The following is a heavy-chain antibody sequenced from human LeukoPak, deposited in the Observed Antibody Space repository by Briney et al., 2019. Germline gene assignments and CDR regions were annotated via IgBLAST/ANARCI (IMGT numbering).Heavy chain of an antibody. CDR3: ARVSDFWSGYSYYYYYYYMDV. D-gene: IGHD3-3*01. J-gene: IGHJ6*03. CDR1: GGSVSSSHYD. Sequence: PSETLSLTCTVSGGSVSSSHYDWGWIRQPPGKGLEWIANIYYSGSTYYNPSLKSRVTISIDTSKNQFSLKLSSVTAADTAVYYCARVSDFWSGYSYYYYYYYMDVWGKGTTVTVSS. CDR2: IYYSGST. V-gene: IGHV4-39*07.